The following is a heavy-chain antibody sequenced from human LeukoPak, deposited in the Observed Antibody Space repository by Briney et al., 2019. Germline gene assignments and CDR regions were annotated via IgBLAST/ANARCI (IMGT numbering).Heavy chain of an antibody. CDR3: ARTRDGSYLSPFGH. D-gene: IGHD1-26*01. V-gene: IGHV3-30*04. CDR1: GFTFSSYA. CDR2: ISYDGSNK. J-gene: IGHJ5*02. Sequence: GGSLRLSCAASGFTFSSYAMHWVRQAPGKGLEWVAVISYDGSNKYYADSVKGRFTISRDNSKNTLYLQVNSLRAEDTAVYYCARTRDGSYLSPFGHWGQGTLVTVSS.